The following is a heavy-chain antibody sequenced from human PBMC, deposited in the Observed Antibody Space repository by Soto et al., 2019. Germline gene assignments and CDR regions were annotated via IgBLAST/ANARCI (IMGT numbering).Heavy chain of an antibody. CDR2: IYYSGST. D-gene: IGHD4-4*01. Sequence: SETLSLTCTVSGGSISSGGYYWSWIRQHPGKGLEWIGYIYYSGSTYYNPSLKSRVTISVDTSKNQFSLKLSSVTAADTAVYYCARETPPKQFTHFPPYFDYWGQGTLVTVSS. CDR3: ARETPPKQFTHFPPYFDY. CDR1: GGSISSGGYY. J-gene: IGHJ4*02. V-gene: IGHV4-31*03.